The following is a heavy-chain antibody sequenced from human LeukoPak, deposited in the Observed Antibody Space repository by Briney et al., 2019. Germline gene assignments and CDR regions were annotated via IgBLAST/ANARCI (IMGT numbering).Heavy chain of an antibody. D-gene: IGHD3-16*01. J-gene: IGHJ4*02. V-gene: IGHV3-21*01. CDR1: GFTFSSYS. Sequence: PGGSLRLSCAVSGFTFSSYSMNWVRQAPGKGLEWVSSISGSSSYIYYADSVKGRFTISRDNAKNSLYLQMNSLRAEDTAIYYCARGPPLGYWGQGTLVTVSS. CDR2: ISGSSSYI. CDR3: ARGPPLGY.